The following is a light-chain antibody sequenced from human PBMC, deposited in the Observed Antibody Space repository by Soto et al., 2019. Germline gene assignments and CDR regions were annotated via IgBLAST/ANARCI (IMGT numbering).Light chain of an antibody. J-gene: IGLJ1*01. Sequence: QSALAQPRSVSGSPGQSVTISCTGSSSDVGAYNYVSWYQHNTGNAPKLLIYDVNKRPSGVPDRFSGSKFGNTPSLTISGLQADDEVTFYCCSYAGSYDYVFGTGTKVTVL. CDR3: CSYAGSYDYV. CDR1: SSDVGAYNY. V-gene: IGLV2-11*01. CDR2: DVN.